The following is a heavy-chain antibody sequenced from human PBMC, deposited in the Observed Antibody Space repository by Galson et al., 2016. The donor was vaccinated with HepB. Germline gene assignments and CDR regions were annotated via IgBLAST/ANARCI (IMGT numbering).Heavy chain of an antibody. CDR1: GFTFGDFA. CDR3: AKATSGSAYGSRYFQH. Sequence: SLRLSCAASGFTFGDFAIHWVRQAPGKGLEWVSGISWNSGRLTYTDSVKGRFTISRDNAKNSLYLQMDSLRPDDTAFYYCAKATSGSAYGSRYFQHWGQGTLVTVSS. J-gene: IGHJ1*01. CDR2: ISWNSGRL. D-gene: IGHD4-17*01. V-gene: IGHV3-9*01.